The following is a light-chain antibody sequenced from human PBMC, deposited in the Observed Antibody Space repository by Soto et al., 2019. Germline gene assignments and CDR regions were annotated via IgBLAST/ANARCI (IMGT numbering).Light chain of an antibody. CDR1: SSDVGSYNL. Sequence: QSALTQPASVSGSPGQSITISCTGTSSDVGSYNLVSWYQQHPGKAPKLMIYEGSKRPSGVSNRFSGSKSGNMASLTISGLQAEDEADYYCCSYAGSSTSWVFGGGTKLTVL. J-gene: IGLJ3*02. CDR3: CSYAGSSTSWV. V-gene: IGLV2-23*01. CDR2: EGS.